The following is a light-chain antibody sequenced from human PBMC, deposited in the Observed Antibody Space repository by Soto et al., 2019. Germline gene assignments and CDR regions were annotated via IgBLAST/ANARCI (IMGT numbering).Light chain of an antibody. V-gene: IGKV1-8*01. Sequence: IRMTQSPSSLSASTGDRVTITCRASQGISSYLAWYQQKPGKAPKLLIYAASTLQSVVPSRFSGSGSGTDFTLTISCLQSEDFATYYCQQYYSYPPTSGQRTKV. CDR1: QGISSY. CDR2: AAS. J-gene: IGKJ1*01. CDR3: QQYYSYPPT.